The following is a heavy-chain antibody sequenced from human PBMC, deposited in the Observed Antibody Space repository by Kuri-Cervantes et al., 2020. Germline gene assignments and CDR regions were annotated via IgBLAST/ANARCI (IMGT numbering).Heavy chain of an antibody. J-gene: IGHJ3*02. CDR2: IYYSGGT. V-gene: IGHV4-39*01. CDR1: GGSISSSSYY. CDR3: ASRTDYGDLADAFDI. D-gene: IGHD4-17*01. Sequence: SETLSLTCTVSGGSISSSSYYWGWIRQPPGKGLEWIGSIYYSGGTYYNPSLKSRVTISVDTSKNQFSLKLSSVTAADTAVYYCASRTDYGDLADAFDIWGQGTMVTVSS.